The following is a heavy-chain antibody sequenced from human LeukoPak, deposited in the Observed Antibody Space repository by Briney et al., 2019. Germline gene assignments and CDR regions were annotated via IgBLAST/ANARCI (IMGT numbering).Heavy chain of an antibody. J-gene: IGHJ4*02. CDR3: VKDRCDRTTCPEV. CDR1: GFTFSTYA. V-gene: IGHV3-23*01. Sequence: GGSLRLSCTASGFTFSTYAMSWVRQAPGEGLEWVSGISGSGGSTYYTDSVKGRFTISRDNSKDTLHLQMSSLRAEDTALYYCVKDRCDRTTCPEVWGQGTLVTVSS. CDR2: ISGSGGST. D-gene: IGHD2-2*01.